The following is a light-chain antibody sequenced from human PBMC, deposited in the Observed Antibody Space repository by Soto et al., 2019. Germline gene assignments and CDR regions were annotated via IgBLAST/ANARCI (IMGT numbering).Light chain of an antibody. CDR1: QSLLHSNGYNY. J-gene: IGKJ4*01. Sequence: DIVMTQSPLSLPVTPGGPASISCRSSQSLLHSNGYNYLDWYLQKPGQSPQLLIYLGSNRASGVPDRFSGSGSGTDFTLKISRVEAEDVGVYYCMQALQTPLTFGGGTKVDI. CDR3: MQALQTPLT. CDR2: LGS. V-gene: IGKV2-28*01.